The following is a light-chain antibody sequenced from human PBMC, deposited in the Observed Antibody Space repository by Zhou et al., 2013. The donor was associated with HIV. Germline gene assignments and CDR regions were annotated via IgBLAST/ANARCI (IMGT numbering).Light chain of an antibody. V-gene: IGKV2D-29*02. Sequence: DIVLTQTPLTLYVIPGQAAAISCKSSRSLVHIDEKTYLYWYVQKPGQSPQPLMYEVSNRFSGVPDRFSGSGSDTDFTLKISRVEAEDVGVYYCMQSIQLPLTFGGGTKVEI. CDR3: MQSIQLPLT. J-gene: IGKJ4*01. CDR1: RSLVHIDEKTY. CDR2: EVS.